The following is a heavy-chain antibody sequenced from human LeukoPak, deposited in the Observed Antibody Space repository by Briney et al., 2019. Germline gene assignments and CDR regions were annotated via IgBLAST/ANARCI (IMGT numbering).Heavy chain of an antibody. J-gene: IGHJ3*02. CDR2: ISAYNGNT. CDR3: ARDRYSSGWHDAFDI. CDR1: GYTFTSYG. Sequence: GASVKVSCKASGYTFTSYGISWVRQAPGQGLEWMGWISAYNGNTNYAQKLQGRVTMTTDTSTSTAYMELRSLRSDDTAVYYCARDRYSSGWHDAFDIWGQGTMVTVSS. D-gene: IGHD6-19*01. V-gene: IGHV1-18*01.